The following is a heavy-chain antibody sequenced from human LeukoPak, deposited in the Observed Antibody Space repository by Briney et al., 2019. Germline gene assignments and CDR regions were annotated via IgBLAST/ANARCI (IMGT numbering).Heavy chain of an antibody. V-gene: IGHV1-3*03. Sequence: ASVKVSCKASGYTFTSYAMHWVRQAPGQRLEWMGWVNAGNGNTKYSQEFQGRVTITRDTSASTAYMELSSLRSEDMAVYYCAREVLRKSVVGALDYWGQGTLVTVSS. CDR2: VNAGNGNT. J-gene: IGHJ4*02. CDR1: GYTFTSYA. CDR3: AREVLRKSVVGALDY. D-gene: IGHD1-26*01.